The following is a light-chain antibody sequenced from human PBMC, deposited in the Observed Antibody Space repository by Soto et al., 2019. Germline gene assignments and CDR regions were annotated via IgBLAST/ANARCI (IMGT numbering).Light chain of an antibody. CDR1: NIGRKS. CDR2: DDT. J-gene: IGLJ3*02. CDR3: QVWESSNDHVV. Sequence: SYELTQTPSVSVAPGQTATVTCGGNNIGRKSVHWYQQRPGQAPVLVVYDDTVRPSGIPERFSGSNSGNTATLTISSVEAGDEADYYCQVWESSNDHVVFGGGTKLTFL. V-gene: IGLV3-21*02.